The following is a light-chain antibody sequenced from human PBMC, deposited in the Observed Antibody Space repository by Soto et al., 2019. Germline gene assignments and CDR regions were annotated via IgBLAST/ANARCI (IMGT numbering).Light chain of an antibody. Sequence: DIQMTQSPSTLSGSVGDRVTITCRASQTISSWLAWYQQKPGKAPKLLIYKASSLESEVPSRFSGSGSETEFTLTINSLQPDDSATYYCQQYHTYWWTFGQGTKVDTK. J-gene: IGKJ1*01. CDR3: QQYHTYWWT. CDR1: QTISSW. V-gene: IGKV1-5*03. CDR2: KAS.